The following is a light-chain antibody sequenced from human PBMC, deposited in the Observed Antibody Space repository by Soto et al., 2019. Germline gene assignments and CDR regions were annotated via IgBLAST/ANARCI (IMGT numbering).Light chain of an antibody. CDR3: LQYHNLWA. Sequence: ILMTQSPATVSVSPGESATLSCRASQNIYYNVAWYQQRPGQAPRLLIYRASTRAPGVPARFSGSGSGTEFTLTISSLQPEDFTVYSCLQYHNLWALGQGTK. CDR2: RAS. CDR1: QNIYYN. J-gene: IGKJ1*01. V-gene: IGKV3-15*01.